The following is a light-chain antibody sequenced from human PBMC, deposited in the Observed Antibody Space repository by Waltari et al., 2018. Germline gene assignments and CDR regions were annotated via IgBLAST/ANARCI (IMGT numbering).Light chain of an antibody. CDR2: DVT. CDR1: SSDVGGYNS. CDR3: CSYGGSSNVV. Sequence: QSALTQPASVSGSPGQSITISCTGTSSDVGGYNSVSWYQQHPGKAPKLMIYDVTKRPSGVSDRFSGSKSGNTASLTISGLQAEDEADYYCCSYGGSSNVVFGGGTRLTVL. V-gene: IGLV2-23*02. J-gene: IGLJ2*01.